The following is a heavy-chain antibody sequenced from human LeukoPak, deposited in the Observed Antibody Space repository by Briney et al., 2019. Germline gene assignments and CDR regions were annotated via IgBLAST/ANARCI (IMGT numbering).Heavy chain of an antibody. CDR1: GFTFSSYA. V-gene: IGHV3-30-3*01. CDR3: AKASQWTSDY. D-gene: IGHD6-19*01. J-gene: IGHJ4*02. CDR2: ISYDGSNK. Sequence: GRSLRLSCAASGFTFSSYAMHWVRQAPGKGLEWVAVISYDGSNKYYADSVKGRFTISRDNSKNTLCLQMNSLRAEDTALYFCAKASQWTSDYWGQGTLVTVSS.